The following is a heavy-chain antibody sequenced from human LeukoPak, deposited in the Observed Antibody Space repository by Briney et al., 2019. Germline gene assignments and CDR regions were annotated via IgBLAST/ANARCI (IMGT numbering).Heavy chain of an antibody. CDR2: ISSSSSTI. D-gene: IGHD6-13*01. J-gene: IGHJ5*02. CDR1: GFTFGSYS. Sequence: GGSLRLSCAASGFTFGSYSMNWVRQAPGKGLEWVSYISSSSSTIYYADSVKGRFTISRDKAKNSLYLQMNSLRAEDTAVYYCARPYSSSSNNWFDPWGQGTLVTVSS. CDR3: ARPYSSSSNNWFDP. V-gene: IGHV3-48*01.